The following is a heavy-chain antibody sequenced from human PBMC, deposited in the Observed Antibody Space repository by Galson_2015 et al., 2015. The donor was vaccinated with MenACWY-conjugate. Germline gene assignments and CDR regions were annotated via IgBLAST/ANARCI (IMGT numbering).Heavy chain of an antibody. D-gene: IGHD3-10*01. J-gene: IGHJ4*02. Sequence: SLRLSCAGSGFRFGDYAMTWVRQAPGKGLEWISTISGSGGSTYYADSVKGRFTISRDNSKNTLFLQMTSLRADDTAIYYCAKDLRTIFQLVFDLWGQGTLVTVS. V-gene: IGHV3-23*01. CDR3: AKDLRTIFQLVFDL. CDR2: ISGSGGST. CDR1: GFRFGDYA.